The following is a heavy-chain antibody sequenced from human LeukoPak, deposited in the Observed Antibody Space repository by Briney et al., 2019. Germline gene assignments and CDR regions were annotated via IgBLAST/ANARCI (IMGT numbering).Heavy chain of an antibody. J-gene: IGHJ4*02. CDR3: AKDVCTSPRCLLYFDS. V-gene: IGHV3-23*01. CDR1: GFAFSNYA. Sequence: GGSLRLSCTTSGFAFSNYAMNWVRQAPGKGPEWVSGISGFNTYYADSVTGRFTIFRDNSKNVLYLQMDRLRAEDTAVYSCAKDVCTSPRCLLYFDSWGQGTLVTVSS. CDR2: ISGFNT. D-gene: IGHD2-8*01.